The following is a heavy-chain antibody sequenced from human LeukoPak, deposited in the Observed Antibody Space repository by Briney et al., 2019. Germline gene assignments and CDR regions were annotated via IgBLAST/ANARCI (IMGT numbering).Heavy chain of an antibody. CDR1: GDSIINYY. Sequence: SETLSLTCTVSGDSIINYYWGWLRQPPGKGLDWIGFIHYSGTTKYNPSLKSRVTISVDTSKNQFSLKLSSVTAADTAVYYCARSMFGVMTQYYFDNWGQGTLVTVSS. D-gene: IGHD3-3*01. CDR3: ARSMFGVMTQYYFDN. V-gene: IGHV4-59*01. J-gene: IGHJ4*02. CDR2: IHYSGTT.